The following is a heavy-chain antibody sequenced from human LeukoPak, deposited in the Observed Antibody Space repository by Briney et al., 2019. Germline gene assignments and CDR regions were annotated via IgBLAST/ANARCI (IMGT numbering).Heavy chain of an antibody. D-gene: IGHD3-10*01. CDR2: IIPIFGTA. CDR1: GGTFSSYA. J-gene: IGHJ4*02. Sequence: GASVKVSCKASGGTFSSYAISWVRQAPGQGLEWMGGIIPIFGTANYAQKFQGRVTITADESTSTAYMELSSLRSEDTAVYYCARGTEYYGSGSYYEAPFDYWGQGTLVTVSS. CDR3: ARGTEYYGSGSYYEAPFDY. V-gene: IGHV1-69*13.